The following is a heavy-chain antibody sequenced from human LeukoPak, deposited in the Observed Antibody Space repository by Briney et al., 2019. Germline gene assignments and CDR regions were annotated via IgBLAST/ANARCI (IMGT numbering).Heavy chain of an antibody. J-gene: IGHJ4*02. CDR3: ARDQSIYGYEIFDY. CDR1: GFTFSDHY. Sequence: PGGSLRLSCAASGFTFSDHYMAWIRQAPGKGLEWVSFISSSSGYANYADSVKGRFTISRDNAKNSLYLQMNSLRAEDTAVYYCARDQSIYGYEIFDYWGRESWSPSPQ. CDR2: ISSSSGYA. V-gene: IGHV3-11*05. D-gene: IGHD5-12*01.